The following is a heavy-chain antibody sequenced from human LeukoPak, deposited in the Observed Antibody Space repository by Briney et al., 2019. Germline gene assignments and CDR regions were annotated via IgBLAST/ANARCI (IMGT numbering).Heavy chain of an antibody. CDR3: ARGVITMVRGVIKGAYYFDY. Sequence: PGGSLRLSCAASGSSGTTNYMSWVRQAPGKGLEWVSVIYSGGSTQYADSVKGRFTMSRDNSQNTLYLQMNSLRVEDTAVYYCARGVITMVRGVIKGAYYFDYWGQGTQVTVSS. D-gene: IGHD3-10*01. V-gene: IGHV3-53*01. CDR2: IYSGGST. CDR1: GSSGTTNY. J-gene: IGHJ4*02.